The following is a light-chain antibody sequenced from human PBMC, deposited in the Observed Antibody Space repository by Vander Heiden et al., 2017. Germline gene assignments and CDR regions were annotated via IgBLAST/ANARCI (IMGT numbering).Light chain of an antibody. CDR2: KAS. Sequence: DIQMDQSPSTLSASVGDRVTITCRASQSISMWLVWYQQKPGKAPKLLIYKASSLESGVPSRFSGSGSGTEFTLTISCLQPDDFATYYCQQYNSYSYTFGQGTKLEIK. V-gene: IGKV1-5*03. CDR3: QQYNSYSYT. CDR1: QSISMW. J-gene: IGKJ2*01.